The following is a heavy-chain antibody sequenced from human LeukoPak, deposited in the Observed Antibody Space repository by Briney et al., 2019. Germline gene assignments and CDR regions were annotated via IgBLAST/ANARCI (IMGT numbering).Heavy chain of an antibody. CDR3: ARDQEAFDY. J-gene: IGHJ4*02. CDR1: GYSFTSNY. V-gene: IGHV1-46*01. Sequence: ASVKVSCKASGYSFTSNYIHWVRQAPGQGLEWMGMIYPSDGSTSYAQKFQGRVTVTRDTSTSTVQMELSGLRSEDTAVYYCARDQEAFDYWGQGTLVTVSS. CDR2: IYPSDGST.